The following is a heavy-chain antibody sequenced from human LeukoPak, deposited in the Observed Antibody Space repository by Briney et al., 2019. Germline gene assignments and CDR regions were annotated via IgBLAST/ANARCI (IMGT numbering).Heavy chain of an antibody. CDR1: GYRFTSYW. V-gene: IGHV5-51*01. J-gene: IGHJ5*02. D-gene: IGHD3-3*01. CDR2: IYPGDSDT. Sequence: GGALKISFKGSGYRFTSYWIGWVRPMPGKGLEWMGIIYPGDSDTRYSPSFQGQVTISADKSISTAYLQWSSLKASDTAMYYCARGTPYDFWSGPQNWFDPWGQGTLVTVSS. CDR3: ARGTPYDFWSGPQNWFDP.